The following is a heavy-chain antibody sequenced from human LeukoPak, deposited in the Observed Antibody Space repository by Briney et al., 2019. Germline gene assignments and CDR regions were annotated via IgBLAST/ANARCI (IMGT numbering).Heavy chain of an antibody. V-gene: IGHV4-39*01. CDR3: ARHSEFLGD. D-gene: IGHD2/OR15-2a*01. CDR1: GGSISSGGYY. J-gene: IGHJ4*02. CDR2: IYYSGST. Sequence: SQTLSLTCTVSGGSISSGGYYWGWIRQPPGKGLEWIGSIYYSGSTYYNPSLKSRVTISVDTSKNQFSLKLSSVTAADTAVYYCARHSEFLGDWGQGTLVTVSS.